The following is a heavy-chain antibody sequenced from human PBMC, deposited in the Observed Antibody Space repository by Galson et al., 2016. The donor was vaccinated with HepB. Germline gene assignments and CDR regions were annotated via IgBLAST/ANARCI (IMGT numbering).Heavy chain of an antibody. CDR3: ARRMVTITSFDY. J-gene: IGHJ4*02. CDR1: GFTFSSYS. V-gene: IGHV3-74*01. D-gene: IGHD5-24*01. CDR2: INSDGSST. Sequence: SLRLSCAASGFTFSSYSMNWVRQAPGKGLVWVSRINSDGSSTSYADSVKGRFTISRDNAKNTLYLQMNSLRAEDTAVYYCARRMVTITSFDYWGQGTLVTVSS.